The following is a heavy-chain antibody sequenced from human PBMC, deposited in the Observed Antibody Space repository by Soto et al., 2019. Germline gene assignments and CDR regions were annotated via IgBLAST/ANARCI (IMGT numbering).Heavy chain of an antibody. CDR2: ILFVGNKK. D-gene: IGHD1-26*01. CDR3: AKDVSQTISGSYLSS. V-gene: IGHV3-30*18. CDR1: GFIFSDYA. Sequence: ESGGGVVRPGRSLRLSCSASGFIFSDYAMHWVRQAPGKGMEWVAVILFVGNKKYYADSVKGRFTISRDNSKNTLYLQMNSLRAEDTAVYYCAKDVSQTISGSYLSSWGQGSLVTVSS. J-gene: IGHJ5*02.